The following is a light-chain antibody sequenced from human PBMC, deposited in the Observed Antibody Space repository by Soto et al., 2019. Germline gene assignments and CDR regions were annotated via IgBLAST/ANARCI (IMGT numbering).Light chain of an antibody. CDR2: GAS. Sequence: EIVLTQSPGTLSLSPGDRATLSCRTSQSVSSSYLAWYQQKPGQAPRLLIYGASRRATGIPDRFSGSGSGTDFTLTISSLEPEDFAVYYCQQRQYWPPITFGQGTRLEIK. V-gene: IGKV3D-20*02. CDR3: QQRQYWPPIT. CDR1: QSVSSSY. J-gene: IGKJ5*01.